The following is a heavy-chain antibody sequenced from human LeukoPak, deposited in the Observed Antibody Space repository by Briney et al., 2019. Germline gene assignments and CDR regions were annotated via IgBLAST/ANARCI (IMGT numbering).Heavy chain of an antibody. V-gene: IGHV1-2*02. CDR1: GYTFIAYY. CDR3: ARVDYYGSGFDY. J-gene: IGHJ4*02. Sequence: ASVKVSCKASGYTFIAYYMHWVRQAPGQGLEWMGWINPNSGGTNYAQKFQGRVTMTRDTSISTAYMDLSRLRSDDTAVYYCARVDYYGSGFDYWGQGTLVTVSS. D-gene: IGHD3-10*01. CDR2: INPNSGGT.